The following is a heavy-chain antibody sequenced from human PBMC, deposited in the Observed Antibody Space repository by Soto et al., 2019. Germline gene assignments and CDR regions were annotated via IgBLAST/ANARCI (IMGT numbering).Heavy chain of an antibody. J-gene: IGHJ6*02. CDR3: TTDWNYYYYYGMDV. CDR2: IKSKTDGGTT. CDR1: GFTFSNAW. D-gene: IGHD1-1*01. Sequence: GGSLRRSCAASGFTFSNAWMNWVRQAPGKGLEWVGRIKSKTDGGTTDYAAPVKGRFTISKDDSKNTLYLQMNSLKTEDTAVYYCTTDWNYYYYYGMDVWGQGTTVTVSS. V-gene: IGHV3-15*01.